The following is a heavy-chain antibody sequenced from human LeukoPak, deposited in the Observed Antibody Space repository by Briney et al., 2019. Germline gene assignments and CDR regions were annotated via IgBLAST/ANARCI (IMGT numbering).Heavy chain of an antibody. CDR1: GYTFTSYG. CDR3: ATGSRSYVWGSYRFDY. J-gene: IGHJ4*02. CDR2: FDPEDGET. V-gene: IGHV1-24*01. Sequence: GASVKVSCKASGYTFTSYGISWVRQAPGQGLEWMGGFDPEDGETIYAQKFQGRVTMTEDTSTDTAYMELSSLRSEDTAVYYCATGSRSYVWGSYRFDYWGQGTLVTVSS. D-gene: IGHD3-16*02.